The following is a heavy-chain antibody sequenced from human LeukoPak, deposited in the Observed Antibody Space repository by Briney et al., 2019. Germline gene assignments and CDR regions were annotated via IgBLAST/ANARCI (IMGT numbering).Heavy chain of an antibody. Sequence: GGSLRLSCAASGFTFSDYYMSWLRQAPGKGLEWVSYISSSGSTIYYADSVKGRFTISRDNAKNSLYLQMNSLRAEDTAVYYCAREAQVVTVDYWGQGTLVTVSS. CDR2: ISSSGSTI. D-gene: IGHD4-23*01. CDR1: GFTFSDYY. J-gene: IGHJ4*02. V-gene: IGHV3-11*01. CDR3: AREAQVVTVDY.